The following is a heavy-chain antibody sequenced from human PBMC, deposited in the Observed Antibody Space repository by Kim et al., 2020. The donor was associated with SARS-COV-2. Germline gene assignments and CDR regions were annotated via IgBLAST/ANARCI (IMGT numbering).Heavy chain of an antibody. J-gene: IGHJ4*02. CDR3: ANSRGFASANL. D-gene: IGHD2-21*01. V-gene: IGHV3-23*01. CDR2: IRSSADGI. Sequence: GGSLRLSCAASGFTFSNYAMSWVRQVPGMGLEWVSSIRSSADGIYYADSVKGRFTISRDNSKSTLYLQMNSLRAEDTALYYCANSRGFASANLWGQGTLVTVSS. CDR1: GFTFSNYA.